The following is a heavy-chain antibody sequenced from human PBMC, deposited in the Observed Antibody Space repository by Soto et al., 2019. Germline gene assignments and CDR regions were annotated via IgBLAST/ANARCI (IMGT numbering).Heavy chain of an antibody. CDR3: ASLGTIFGVVKGYYYYYGMDV. CDR2: IYYSGST. V-gene: IGHV4-39*01. D-gene: IGHD3-3*01. CDR1: GGSISSSSYY. Sequence: SETLSLTCTVSGGSISSSSYYWGWIRQPPGKGLEWIGSIYYSGSTYYNPSLKSRVTISVDTSKNQFSLKLSSVTAADTAVYYCASLGTIFGVVKGYYYYYGMDVWGQGTTVT. J-gene: IGHJ6*02.